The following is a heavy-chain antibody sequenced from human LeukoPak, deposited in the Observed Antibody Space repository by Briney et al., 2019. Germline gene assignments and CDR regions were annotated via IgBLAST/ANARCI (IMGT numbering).Heavy chain of an antibody. Sequence: AGGSLRLSCAASGFTFSDYYMSWIRQAPGKGLEWVSYISNSGSTIYYADSVKGRFTISRDNAKNSVYLQMNSLRAEDTAVYYCVRDRGWLQLDYWGQGTLVTVSS. D-gene: IGHD5-24*01. CDR2: ISNSGSTI. V-gene: IGHV3-11*04. J-gene: IGHJ4*02. CDR3: VRDRGWLQLDY. CDR1: GFTFSDYY.